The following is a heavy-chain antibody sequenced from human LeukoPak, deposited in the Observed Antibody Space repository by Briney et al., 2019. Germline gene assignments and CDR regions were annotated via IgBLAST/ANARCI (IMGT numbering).Heavy chain of an antibody. V-gene: IGHV3-30*18. J-gene: IGHJ5*02. CDR1: GFTFSSYG. CDR2: ISYDGSNK. CDR3: AKDPATGSGWYGGWFDP. D-gene: IGHD6-19*01. Sequence: GGSLRLSCAASGFTFSSYGMHWVRQAPGKGLEWVAVISYDGSNKYYADSVKGRFTISRDNSKNTLYLQMNSLRAEDTAVYYCAKDPATGSGWYGGWFDPWGQGTLVTVSS.